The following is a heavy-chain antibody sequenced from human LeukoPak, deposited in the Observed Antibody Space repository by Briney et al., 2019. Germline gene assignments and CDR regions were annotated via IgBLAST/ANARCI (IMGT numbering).Heavy chain of an antibody. D-gene: IGHD3-22*01. CDR1: GFMFSNYW. V-gene: IGHV3-7*01. CDR3: ARLGDSSGYYDY. J-gene: IGHJ4*02. CDR2: INQDGSDK. Sequence: PGGSLRLSCAGSGFMFSNYWMSWVRQAPGKGLEWVANINQDGSDKHYVDSVKGRFTTSRDSAKNSLYLQMNSLTAEDTAAYYCARLGDSSGYYDYWGQGTLVTVSS.